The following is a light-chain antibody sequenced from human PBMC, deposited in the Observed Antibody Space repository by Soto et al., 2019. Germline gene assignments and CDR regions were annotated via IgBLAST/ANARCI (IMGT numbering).Light chain of an antibody. CDR2: AAS. J-gene: IGKJ1*01. CDR1: QSISNS. CDR3: QQNYSWKT. V-gene: IGKV1-39*01. Sequence: DIQLTQSPSSLSASVGDRVTITCRASQSISNSLHWFQHKPGKAPKLLIYAASSLQSGVPSRFSGSGSGTDFTLTISSLQPEDYATYYCQQNYSWKTFCQGTKVEIK.